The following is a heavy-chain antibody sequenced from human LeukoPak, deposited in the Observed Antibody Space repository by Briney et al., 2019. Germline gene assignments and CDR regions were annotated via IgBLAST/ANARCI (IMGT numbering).Heavy chain of an antibody. CDR3: ANLVVPAAVKNAFDI. CDR2: ISGSGGST. Sequence: SGGSLRLSCAASGFTFSSYAMSWVRQAPGKGLEWVSAISGSGGSTYYADSVKGRFTISRDNSKNTLYLQMNSLRAEDTAVYYCANLVVPAAVKNAFDIWGQGTMVTVSS. J-gene: IGHJ3*02. CDR1: GFTFSSYA. V-gene: IGHV3-23*01. D-gene: IGHD2-2*01.